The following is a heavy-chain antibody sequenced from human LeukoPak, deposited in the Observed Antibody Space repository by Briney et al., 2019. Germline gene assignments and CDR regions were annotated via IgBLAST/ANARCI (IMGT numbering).Heavy chain of an antibody. Sequence: ASVKVSCKASGYTFTGYYMHWVRQAPGQGLEWMGWIFPNSGGTEYALKFQGRVTMTRDTSISTAYMELSSLRSDDTAVYYCVAVTYTNYDDFDYWGQGTLVTVSS. CDR2: IFPNSGGT. CDR1: GYTFTGYY. CDR3: VAVTYTNYDDFDY. V-gene: IGHV1-2*02. D-gene: IGHD4-4*01. J-gene: IGHJ4*02.